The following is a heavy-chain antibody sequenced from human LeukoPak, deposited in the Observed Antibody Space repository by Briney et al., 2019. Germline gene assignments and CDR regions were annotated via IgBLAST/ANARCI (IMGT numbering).Heavy chain of an antibody. CDR3: AKDLGRTTNYYYGMDV. V-gene: IGHV3-7*01. CDR2: IKEDGSVK. J-gene: IGHJ6*02. CDR1: GFTFSSNW. D-gene: IGHD4-17*01. Sequence: PGGSLRLSCVVSGFTFSSNWMSWVRQAPGKGLEWVGNIKEDGSVKYYVDSVKGRFTISRDNAKNSLYLQMNSLRAEDTAVYYCAKDLGRTTNYYYGMDVWGQGTTVTVSS.